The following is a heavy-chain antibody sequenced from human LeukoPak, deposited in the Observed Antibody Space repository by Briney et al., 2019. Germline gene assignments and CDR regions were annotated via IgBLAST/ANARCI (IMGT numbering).Heavy chain of an antibody. CDR2: INPNSGGT. J-gene: IGHJ4*02. CDR1: GYTFTGYY. V-gene: IGHV1-2*02. CDR3: ARDLSLVAAAGTADY. Sequence: GASVKVSCKASGYTFTGYYMHWVRQAPGQGLEWMGWINPNSGGTNYAQKFQGRVTMTRDTSISTAYMELSRLRSDDTAVYYCARDLSLVAAAGTADYWGQGTLVTVSS. D-gene: IGHD6-13*01.